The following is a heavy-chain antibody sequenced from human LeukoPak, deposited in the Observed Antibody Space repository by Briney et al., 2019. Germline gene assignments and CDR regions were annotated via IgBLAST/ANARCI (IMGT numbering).Heavy chain of an antibody. CDR1: GFTFSSYG. CDR3: AKDGYSYGYFGY. Sequence: GGTLRLSCAASGFTFSSYGMSWVRQAPGEGLGWVSALSGSGGSTYYADSVKGRFTISRDNSKNTLYLQMNSVRAEDTAVYYCAKDGYSYGYFGYWGQGTLVTVSS. CDR2: LSGSGGST. D-gene: IGHD5-18*01. V-gene: IGHV3-23*01. J-gene: IGHJ4*02.